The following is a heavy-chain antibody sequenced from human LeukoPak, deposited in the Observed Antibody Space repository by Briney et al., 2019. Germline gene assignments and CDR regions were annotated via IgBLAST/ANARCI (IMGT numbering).Heavy chain of an antibody. Sequence: ASVKVSCKASGYTFTGYYMHWVRQAPGQGLEWMGWINPNSGGTNYAQKFQGRVTMTRDTSISTAYMELSRLRSDDTAVYYCARDFNDFWSGYSTFDYWGQGTPVTVSS. D-gene: IGHD3-3*01. CDR3: ARDFNDFWSGYSTFDY. J-gene: IGHJ4*02. CDR1: GYTFTGYY. V-gene: IGHV1-2*02. CDR2: INPNSGGT.